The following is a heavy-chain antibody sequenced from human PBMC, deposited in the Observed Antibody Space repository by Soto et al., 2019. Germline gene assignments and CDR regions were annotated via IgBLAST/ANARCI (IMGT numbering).Heavy chain of an antibody. D-gene: IGHD6-6*01. J-gene: IGHJ4*02. CDR3: AKGASIAARGYYFDY. Sequence: QVQLVESGGGVVQPGRSLRLSCAASGFTFSSYGMHWVRQAPGKGLEWVAVISYDGSNKYYADSVKGRFTISRDNSKNTLYLQMTSLRAEDTAVYYCAKGASIAARGYYFDYWGQGTLVTVSS. CDR1: GFTFSSYG. V-gene: IGHV3-30*18. CDR2: ISYDGSNK.